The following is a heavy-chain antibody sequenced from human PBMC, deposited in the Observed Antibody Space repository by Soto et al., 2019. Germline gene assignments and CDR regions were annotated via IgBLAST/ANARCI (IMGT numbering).Heavy chain of an antibody. CDR3: ARRERSLLQHRNWYFDL. CDR2: ISAYNGNT. J-gene: IGHJ2*01. D-gene: IGHD2-21*01. V-gene: IGHV1-18*01. Sequence: GASVKVSCKASGYTFTSYGISWVRQAPGQGLEWMGWISAYNGNTNYAQKLQGRVTMTTDTSTGTAYMELRSLRSDDTAVYYCARRERSLLQHRNWYFDLWGRGTLVTVSS. CDR1: GYTFTSYG.